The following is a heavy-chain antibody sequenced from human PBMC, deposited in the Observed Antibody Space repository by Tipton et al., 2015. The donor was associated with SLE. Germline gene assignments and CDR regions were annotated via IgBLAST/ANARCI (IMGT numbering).Heavy chain of an antibody. J-gene: IGHJ4*02. D-gene: IGHD3-16*02. V-gene: IGHV4-59*13. CDR3: ARGGDYIWGTYRDQDPLDS. CDR1: GDSISSYY. Sequence: TLSLTCTVSGDSISSYYWSWIRKPPGKGLEWIGYIYYNGGFNYNPALKSRVTISADSSRNQVSLKLNSVTAADTAVFYCARGGDYIWGTYRDQDPLDSWGQGIQVTVSS. CDR2: IYYNGGF.